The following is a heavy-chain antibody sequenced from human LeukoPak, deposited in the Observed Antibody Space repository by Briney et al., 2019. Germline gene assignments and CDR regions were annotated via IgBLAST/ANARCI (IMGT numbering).Heavy chain of an antibody. J-gene: IGHJ4*02. V-gene: IGHV3-73*01. Sequence: GGSLRLSCAASGFTFIASAMHWVRQASGRGLEWVGRVRTKGNNYATSYGPAVRGRFTISRDDSKNTAYLQMSSLKVEGTALYFCASYDNDGDYYYNFWGQGTLVTVSS. CDR1: GFTFIASA. CDR3: ASYDNDGDYYYNF. D-gene: IGHD3-22*01. CDR2: VRTKGNNYAT.